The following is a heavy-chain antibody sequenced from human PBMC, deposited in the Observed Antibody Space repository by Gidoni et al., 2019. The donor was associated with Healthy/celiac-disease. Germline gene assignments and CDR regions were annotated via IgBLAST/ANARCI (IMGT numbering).Heavy chain of an antibody. V-gene: IGHV3-15*01. CDR1: GFTFINAW. J-gene: IGHJ4*02. CDR3: TTDRGSQGYYYDSSGYLGIIQRPFD. CDR2: IKSKTDGATT. Sequence: EVQLVESGGGLVKPGGSLRLSCAASGFTFINAWISWVRQAPGKGLEWVGRIKSKTDGATTDYAAPVKGRFTISRDDSKNTLYLQMNSLKTEDTAVYYCTTDRGSQGYYYDSSGYLGIIQRPFDWGQGTLVTVSS. D-gene: IGHD3-22*01.